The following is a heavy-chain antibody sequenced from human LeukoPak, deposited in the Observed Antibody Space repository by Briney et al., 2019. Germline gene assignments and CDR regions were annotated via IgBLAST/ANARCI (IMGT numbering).Heavy chain of an antibody. CDR1: GGSFSGYY. V-gene: IGHV4-34*01. J-gene: IGHJ5*02. CDR2: INHSGSP. D-gene: IGHD6-13*01. Sequence: SETLSLTCAVYGGSFSGYYWSWIRQPPGKGLEWIGEINHSGSPNYNPSLKSRVTISVDTSKNQFSLKLSSVTAADTAVYYCARVSLAAAGTDWFDPWGQGTLVTVSS. CDR3: ARVSLAAAGTDWFDP.